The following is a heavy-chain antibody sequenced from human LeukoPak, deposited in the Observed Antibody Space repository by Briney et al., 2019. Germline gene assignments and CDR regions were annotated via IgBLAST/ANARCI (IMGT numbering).Heavy chain of an antibody. CDR3: ARVALWVRSAFDI. D-gene: IGHD2-21*01. J-gene: IGHJ3*02. CDR1: GLTFSSYW. Sequence: PGGPQRLPCADSGLTFSSYWKSWVRQAPGKGLECVANIKQDGSEKYYVDSVKGRFTIARDNAKNSLYLQMNSLRAEDTAVYYCARVALWVRSAFDIWGQGTMVTVSS. CDR2: IKQDGSEK. V-gene: IGHV3-7*01.